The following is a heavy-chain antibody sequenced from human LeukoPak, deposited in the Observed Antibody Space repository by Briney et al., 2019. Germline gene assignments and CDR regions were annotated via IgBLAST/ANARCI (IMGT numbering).Heavy chain of an antibody. CDR2: IYHSGST. Sequence: TLSLTCTVSGGSISSGGYYWSWIRQPPGKGLEWIGYIYHSGSTYYNPSLKSRVTISVDRSKNQFSLKLSSVTAADTAVYYCAKDVSSDWPSAGFDYWGQGTLVTVSS. V-gene: IGHV4-30-2*01. J-gene: IGHJ4*02. CDR1: GGSISSGGYY. CDR3: AKDVSSDWPSAGFDY. D-gene: IGHD6-19*01.